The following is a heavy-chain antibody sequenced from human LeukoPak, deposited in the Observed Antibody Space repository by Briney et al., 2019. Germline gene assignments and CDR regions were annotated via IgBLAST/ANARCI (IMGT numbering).Heavy chain of an antibody. CDR3: ARSPATGRYFDL. V-gene: IGHV3-13*05. D-gene: IGHD6-25*01. CDR2: IGTAGDP. J-gene: IGHJ2*01. CDR1: GFTFSSYD. Sequence: GGSLRLLCAASGFTFSSYDMLWVRQATGKGLEWVSAIGTAGDPYYPGSVKGRFTISRENAKNSLYLQMNSLRAGDTAVYYCARSPATGRYFDLWGRGTLVTVSS.